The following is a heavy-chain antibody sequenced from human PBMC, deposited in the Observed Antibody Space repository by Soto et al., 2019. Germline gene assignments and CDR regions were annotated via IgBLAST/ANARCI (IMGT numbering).Heavy chain of an antibody. CDR3: AHSIPDDWSFYGMDV. J-gene: IGHJ6*02. D-gene: IGHD3-9*01. V-gene: IGHV2-5*08. Sequence: SGPTLVNPTQTLTLTCTFSGFSLSTSGMCVSWIRQPPGKALECLALIDWDDDKRYSPSLKSRLTITKDTSKNQVVLTMTNMDPVDTATYYCAHSIPDDWSFYGMDVWGQGTTVTVSS. CDR2: IDWDDDK. CDR1: GFSLSTSGMC.